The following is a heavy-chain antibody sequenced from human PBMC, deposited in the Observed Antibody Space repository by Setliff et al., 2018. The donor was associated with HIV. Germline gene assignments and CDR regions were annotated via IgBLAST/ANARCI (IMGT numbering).Heavy chain of an antibody. CDR1: GFTFNSYA. D-gene: IGHD3-10*01. Sequence: PGGSLRLSCAASGFTFNSYAMTWVRQAPGKGLEWVSYISSSGTTMYYADSVKGRFTISRDNGKNSLYLQMNSLRAEDTAVYYCARDGPGSSYFFDYWGQGTVVTVSS. CDR3: ARDGPGSSYFFDY. V-gene: IGHV3-48*01. J-gene: IGHJ4*02. CDR2: ISSSGTTM.